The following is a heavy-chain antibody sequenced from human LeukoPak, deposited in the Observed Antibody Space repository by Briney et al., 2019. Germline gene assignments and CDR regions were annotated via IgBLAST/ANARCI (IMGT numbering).Heavy chain of an antibody. CDR2: IKEDGTEK. V-gene: IGHV3-7*01. CDR1: GFTFSSYW. CDR3: ARDGGNFTYNY. D-gene: IGHD3-16*01. J-gene: IGHJ4*02. Sequence: GGSLRLSCAASGFTFSSYWMTWLRQAPGKGLEWVANIKEDGTEKYYVDSVKGRFTISRDNAKNSLYLQMNSLRAEDTALYYCARDGGNFTYNYWGQGALVTVSS.